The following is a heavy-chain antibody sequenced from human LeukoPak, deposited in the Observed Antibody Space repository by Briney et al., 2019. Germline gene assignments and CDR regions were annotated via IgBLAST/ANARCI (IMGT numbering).Heavy chain of an antibody. CDR1: GGSISSYY. Sequence: PSETLSLTCTVSGGSISSYYWSWIRQPPGKGLEWIGYIYYSGSTNYNPSLKSRVTISVDTSKNQFSLKLSSVTAADTAVYYCARHTEWVWFGEPGIDYWGQGTLVTVPS. CDR3: ARHTEWVWFGEPGIDY. V-gene: IGHV4-59*08. J-gene: IGHJ4*02. CDR2: IYYSGST. D-gene: IGHD3-10*01.